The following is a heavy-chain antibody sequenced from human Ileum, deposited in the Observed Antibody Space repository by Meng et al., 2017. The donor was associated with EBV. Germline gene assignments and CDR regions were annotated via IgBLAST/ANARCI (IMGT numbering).Heavy chain of an antibody. D-gene: IGHD4-23*01. CDR1: RGSTISGRHA. J-gene: IGHJ4*02. Sequence: SASTLSTPSQTPPPTCSVSRGSTISGRHAWSCIRQPPVKGLEWIGDIQHSGSTYYNPSLKSRVTISVDRSRNQFSLKLSSVTAADTAVYYCARAHPVVYFFDYWGQGTLVTVSS. V-gene: IGHV4-30-2*01. CDR2: IQHSGST. CDR3: ARAHPVVYFFDY.